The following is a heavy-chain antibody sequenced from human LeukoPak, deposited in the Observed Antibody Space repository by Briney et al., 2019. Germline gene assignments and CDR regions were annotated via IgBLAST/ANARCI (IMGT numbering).Heavy chain of an antibody. CDR1: GYTLTVYY. Sequence: ASVKVSCKASGYTLTVYYIHWVRQAPGQGLEWMGRINPNSGDTNFAQKFQGRVTMTRDTSISTAYMDLSGLRPDDTAVYYCAREVSGYTYGRGSYFDYWGHGILVTVSS. V-gene: IGHV1-2*06. D-gene: IGHD5-18*01. J-gene: IGHJ4*01. CDR2: INPNSGDT. CDR3: AREVSGYTYGRGSYFDY.